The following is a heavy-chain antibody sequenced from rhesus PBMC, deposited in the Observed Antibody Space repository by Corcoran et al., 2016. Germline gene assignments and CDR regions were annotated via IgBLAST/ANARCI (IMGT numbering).Heavy chain of an antibody. CDR2: IRSASNYI. V-gene: IGHV3S16*01. J-gene: IGHJ4*01. D-gene: IGHD3-3*01. CDR3: TRTLYYNIGTWSDY. Sequence: EVQLVESGGGLVQPGGSLRLSCAASGFTFSNYGMSWFRQAVAEGLEWVSSIRSASNYIYYADSVKGRFTISRDNAKNSLSLQMNSLRAEDTAVYYCTRTLYYNIGTWSDYWGQGVLVTVSS. CDR1: GFTFSNYG.